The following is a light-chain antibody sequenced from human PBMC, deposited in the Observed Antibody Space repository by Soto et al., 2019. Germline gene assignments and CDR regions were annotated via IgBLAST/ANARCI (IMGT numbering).Light chain of an antibody. CDR1: QSIR. CDR2: XTSTLAS. J-gene: IGKJ5*01. CDR3: QQYSGFSIT. V-gene: IGKV1-5*03. Sequence: DIQMTQSPSTLSASVEDRVTITRRPSQSIRLAWYQQKPGKAPKLLIYXTSTLASTLESGVPSRFSGSGSGTECTLTISSVQPDDVATYYCQQYSGFSITFGQGTRLEIK.